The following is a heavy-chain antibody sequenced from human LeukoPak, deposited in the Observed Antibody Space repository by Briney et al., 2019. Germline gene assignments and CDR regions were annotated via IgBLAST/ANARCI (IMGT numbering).Heavy chain of an antibody. J-gene: IGHJ6*02. CDR2: MNPNSGNT. V-gene: IGHV1-8*01. CDR3: ARAYCGGDCSYHYYYGMDV. Sequence: ASVKVSCKASGYTFTSYDINWVRQATGQGLEWMRWMNPNSGNTGYAQKFQGRVTMTRNTSISTAYMELSNLRSEDTAVYYCARAYCGGDCSYHYYYGMDVWGQGTTVTVSS. D-gene: IGHD2-21*02. CDR1: GYTFTSYD.